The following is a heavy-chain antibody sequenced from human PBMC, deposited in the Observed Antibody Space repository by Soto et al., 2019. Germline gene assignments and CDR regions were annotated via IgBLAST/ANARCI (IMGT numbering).Heavy chain of an antibody. J-gene: IGHJ3*02. V-gene: IGHV1-69*12. CDR2: IIPIFGTA. D-gene: IGHD6-19*01. CDR3: ARGAVAGTRSAFDI. CDR1: GGTFSSYA. Sequence: QVQLVQSGAEVKKPGSSVKVSCKASGGTFSSYAISWVRQAPGQGLEWMGGIIPIFGTANYAQKFQGRVTITADESMSTAYMELSSLRSEDTAVYYCARGAVAGTRSAFDIWGQGTMVTVSS.